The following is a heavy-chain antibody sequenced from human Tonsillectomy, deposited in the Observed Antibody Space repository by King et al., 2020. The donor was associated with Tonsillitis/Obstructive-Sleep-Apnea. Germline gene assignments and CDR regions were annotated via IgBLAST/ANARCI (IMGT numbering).Heavy chain of an antibody. Sequence: VQLQQWGAGLLKPSETLSLTCAVYGGSFSGYYWSCIRQPPGKGLEWIGEINHSGRTNYNPSLKSRVTISVDTSKNQFSLRLTSAIAADTAVYYCARRFSSTSCYHDAFDIWGQGTMVTVSS. CDR2: INHSGRT. V-gene: IGHV4-34*01. D-gene: IGHD2-2*01. J-gene: IGHJ3*02. CDR3: ARRFSSTSCYHDAFDI. CDR1: GGSFSGYY.